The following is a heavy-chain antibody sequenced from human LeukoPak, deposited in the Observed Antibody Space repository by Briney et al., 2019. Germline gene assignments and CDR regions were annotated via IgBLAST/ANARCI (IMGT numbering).Heavy chain of an antibody. CDR2: IYHSGGT. CDR3: ARRGVPAARGWFDP. CDR1: GYSINSGYT. V-gene: IGHV4-38-2*02. D-gene: IGHD2-2*01. Sequence: KPSETLSLTCTVSGYSINSGYTWGWIRQPPGKGLEWIGNIYHSGGTYYNPSLTSRVTISVDTSKNQFSLKLRSVTAADTAVYYCARRGVPAARGWFDPWGQGTLVTVSS. J-gene: IGHJ5*02.